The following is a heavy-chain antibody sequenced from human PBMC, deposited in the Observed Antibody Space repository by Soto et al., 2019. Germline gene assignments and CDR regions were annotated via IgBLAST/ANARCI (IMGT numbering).Heavy chain of an antibody. CDR3: ARSLSAVTARRGIGDC. Sequence: QVQLVQSGAEVKKPGASVRVSCKASGYTFTTYGVIWVRQAPGQGLEWMGWISGYTGNTNYAQNLHGRVTLTTDTSTGTAYMDLRSLRSDDTAVYYCARSLSAVTARRGIGDCWGQGTLVTVSS. CDR1: GYTFTTYG. J-gene: IGHJ4*02. V-gene: IGHV1-18*04. D-gene: IGHD6-6*01. CDR2: ISGYTGNT.